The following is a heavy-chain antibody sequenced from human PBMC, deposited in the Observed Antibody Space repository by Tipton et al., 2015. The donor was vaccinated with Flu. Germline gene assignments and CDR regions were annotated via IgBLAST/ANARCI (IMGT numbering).Heavy chain of an antibody. CDR3: AKVIPELVAGLDY. V-gene: IGHV3-23*01. D-gene: IGHD6-19*01. J-gene: IGHJ4*02. Sequence: SLRLSCAASGFNFSRYAMTWARQAPGKGLEWVSAISGGGAIRYFADSVKGRFTISRDNSKNMLYLQMNSLRPEDTAIYYCAKVIPELVAGLDYWGQGTLVSVPS. CDR1: GFNFSRYA. CDR2: ISGGGAIR.